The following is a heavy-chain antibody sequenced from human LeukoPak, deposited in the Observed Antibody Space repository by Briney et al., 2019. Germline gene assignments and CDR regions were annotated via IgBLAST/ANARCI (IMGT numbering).Heavy chain of an antibody. D-gene: IGHD3-10*01. J-gene: IGHJ3*02. Sequence: ASVKVSCKASGYTFTSYDINWVRQATGQGLEWMGRIIPILGIANYAQKFQGRVTITADKSTSTAYMELSSLRSEDTAVYYCARVSHNSYGSGLGGAFDIWGQGTMVTVSS. CDR3: ARVSHNSYGSGLGGAFDI. CDR2: IIPILGIA. CDR1: GYTFTSYD. V-gene: IGHV1-69*04.